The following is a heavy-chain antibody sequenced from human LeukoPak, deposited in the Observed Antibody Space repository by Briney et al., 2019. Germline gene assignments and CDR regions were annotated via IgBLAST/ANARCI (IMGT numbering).Heavy chain of an antibody. J-gene: IGHJ5*01. D-gene: IGHD3-10*01. CDR3: TRAITYFYGSVTYDWFDS. Sequence: GGSLRLSCEASGFTFSSYWMHWVRQTPGKGLMWVARIKSDGSTIYADSVQGRFTISRDNAKNMVYLQMNSLRDDDTAIYYCTRAITYFYGSVTYDWFDSWGQGTRVTASS. CDR1: GFTFSSYW. V-gene: IGHV3-74*01. CDR2: IKSDGST.